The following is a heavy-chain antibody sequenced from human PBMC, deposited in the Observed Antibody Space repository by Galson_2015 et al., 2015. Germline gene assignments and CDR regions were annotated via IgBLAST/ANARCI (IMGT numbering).Heavy chain of an antibody. J-gene: IGHJ1*01. D-gene: IGHD3-10*01. CDR2: ISYDGSNK. Sequence: SLRLSCAASGFTFSSYAMHWVRQAPGKGLEWVAVISYDGSNKYYADSVKGRFTISRDNSKNTLYLQMNSLRAEDTAVYYCARTGSGSSYFQHWGQGTLVTVSS. V-gene: IGHV3-30-3*01. CDR3: ARTGSGSSYFQH. CDR1: GFTFSSYA.